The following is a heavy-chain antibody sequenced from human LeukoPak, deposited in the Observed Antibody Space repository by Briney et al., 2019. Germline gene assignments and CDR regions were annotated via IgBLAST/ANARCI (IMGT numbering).Heavy chain of an antibody. CDR2: CDSDGSGT. CDR3: ATSSVWGGAFNI. Sequence: PGGSLRLSCAASGFTFSIYWMYWVRQAPGKGLMWVSRCDSDGSGTTYVDSVKGRFTVSRDNAKSTLYLQMSSLRAEDTAVYCCATSSVWGGAFNIWGQGTMVTVSS. J-gene: IGHJ3*02. V-gene: IGHV3-74*01. D-gene: IGHD3-16*01. CDR1: GFTFSIYW.